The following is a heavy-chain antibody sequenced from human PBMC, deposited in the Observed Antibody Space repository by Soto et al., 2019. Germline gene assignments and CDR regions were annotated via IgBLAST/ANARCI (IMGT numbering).Heavy chain of an antibody. CDR3: ASERYCSGGSCYFDY. D-gene: IGHD2-15*01. CDR2: IIPILGIA. J-gene: IGHJ4*02. Sequence: QVQLVQSGAEVKKPGSSVKVSCKASGGTFSSYTISWVRQAPGQGLEWMGRIIPILGIANYAQKFQGRVTITADKSTSTAYMELSSLRSEDTAVYYCASERYCSGGSCYFDYWGQGTLVTVSS. V-gene: IGHV1-69*02. CDR1: GGTFSSYT.